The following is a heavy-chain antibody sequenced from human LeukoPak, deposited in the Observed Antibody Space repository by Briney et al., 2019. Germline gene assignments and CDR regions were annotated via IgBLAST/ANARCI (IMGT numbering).Heavy chain of an antibody. V-gene: IGHV1-2*02. CDR2: INPKRGDT. J-gene: IGHJ6*03. CDR1: GYTFTGYY. CDR3: ARVGLPKYYYYYMDV. Sequence: ASVKVSCKASGYTFTGYYMHWVRQAPGQGLEWMGWINPKRGDTNYAQKFQGRVTMTRDTSISTAYMELSRLRSDDTAVYYCARVGLPKYYYYYMDVWGKGTTVTVSS. D-gene: IGHD3/OR15-3a*01.